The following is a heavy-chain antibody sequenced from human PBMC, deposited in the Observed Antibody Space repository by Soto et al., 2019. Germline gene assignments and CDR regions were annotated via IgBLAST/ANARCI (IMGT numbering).Heavy chain of an antibody. Sequence: GGSLRLSCAASGFTFSSYGMHWVRQAPGKGLEWVAVIWYDGSNKYYADSVKGRFTISRDNSKNTLYLQMNSLRAEDTAVYYCARAPTAYSSGWYVPYYFDYWGQGTLVTVPS. J-gene: IGHJ4*02. CDR2: IWYDGSNK. CDR3: ARAPTAYSSGWYVPYYFDY. D-gene: IGHD6-19*01. CDR1: GFTFSSYG. V-gene: IGHV3-33*01.